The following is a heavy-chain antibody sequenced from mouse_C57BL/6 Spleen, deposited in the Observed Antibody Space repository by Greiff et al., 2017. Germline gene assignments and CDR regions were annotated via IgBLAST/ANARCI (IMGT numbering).Heavy chain of an antibody. V-gene: IGHV1-59*01. J-gene: IGHJ1*03. CDR2: IDPSDSYT. D-gene: IGHD1-1*01. CDR3: ARPGSTHWYFEV. CDR1: GYTFTGYW. Sequence: QVQLQQPGAELVRPGTSVKLSCKASGYTFTGYWMHWVKQRPGQGLEWIGVIDPSDSYTNYHQKFKGKATLTVDTSSSTAYMQLSSLTSEDSAVYDWARPGSTHWYFEVWGTGTTVTASS.